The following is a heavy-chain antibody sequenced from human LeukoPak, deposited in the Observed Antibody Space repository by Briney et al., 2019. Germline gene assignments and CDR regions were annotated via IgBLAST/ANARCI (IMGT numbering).Heavy chain of an antibody. J-gene: IGHJ4*02. CDR2: IYYSGST. D-gene: IGHD3-22*01. V-gene: IGHV4-39*07. CDR1: GGSISSSSYY. Sequence: PSETLSLTCTVSGGSISSSSYYWGWIRQPPGKGLEWIGSIYYSGSTYYNPSLKSRVTISVDTSKNQFSLKLSSVTAADTAVYYCARGGSSGYYAYFDYWGQGTLVTVSS. CDR3: ARGGSSGYYAYFDY.